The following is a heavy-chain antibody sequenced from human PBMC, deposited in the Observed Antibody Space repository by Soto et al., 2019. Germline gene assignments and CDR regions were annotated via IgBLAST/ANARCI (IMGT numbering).Heavy chain of an antibody. CDR3: SRRPVRGGNSGVGFDP. D-gene: IGHD2-15*01. CDR2: MYSTGST. V-gene: IGHV4-39*01. Sequence: PSAALSLSCTGSEESVGRVKYHLGWIRQSPGKGLEWIGSMYSTGSTQYNPSLKSRVTMSVDTSTNQFSLKLRSVTAADTAIYYCSRRPVRGGNSGVGFDPWGQGPLVTVSS. CDR1: EESVGRVKYH. J-gene: IGHJ5*02.